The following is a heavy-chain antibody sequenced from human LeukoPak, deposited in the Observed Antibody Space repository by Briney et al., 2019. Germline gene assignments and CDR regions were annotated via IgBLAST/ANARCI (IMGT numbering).Heavy chain of an antibody. D-gene: IGHD3-3*01. CDR2: IYYSGSY. CDR3: ARSLEEVANWFDP. Sequence: SETLSLTCTFSDGSTSSSIYYWGWIRQPPRKGLEWIGSIYYSGSYYSNPSLKSRVTISVDPSKHQFPLKLSSVAAADTAVYYCARSLEEVANWFDPWGQGTLVTVSS. V-gene: IGHV4-39*01. J-gene: IGHJ5*02. CDR1: DGSTSSSIYY.